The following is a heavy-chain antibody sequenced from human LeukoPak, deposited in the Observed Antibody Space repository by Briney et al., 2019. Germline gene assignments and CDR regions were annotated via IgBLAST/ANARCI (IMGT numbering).Heavy chain of an antibody. J-gene: IGHJ4*02. CDR3: ATRIYGDAIY. V-gene: IGHV3-53*01. Sequence: GGSLRLSCAASGFTVSSNYMSWVRQAPGKGLEWVSVIYSGGSTYYADSVKGRFTISRDNSKNTLYLQMNSLRAEDMAVYYCATRIYGDAIYWGQGTLVTVSS. CDR2: IYSGGST. CDR1: GFTVSSNY. D-gene: IGHD4-17*01.